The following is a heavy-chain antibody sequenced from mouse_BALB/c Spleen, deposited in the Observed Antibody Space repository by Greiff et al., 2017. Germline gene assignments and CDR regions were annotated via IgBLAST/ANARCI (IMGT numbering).Heavy chain of an antibody. J-gene: IGHJ2*01. CDR3: AREGNWVDY. CDR2: IYPGDGDT. Sequence: QVQLQQSGPELVKPGASVKISCKASGYAFSSSWMNWVKQRPGQGLEWIGRIYPGDGDTNYNGKFKGKATLTADKSSSTAYMQLSSLTSVDSAVYFCAREGNWVDYWGQGTTLTVSS. CDR1: GYAFSSSW. D-gene: IGHD4-1*01. V-gene: IGHV1-82*01.